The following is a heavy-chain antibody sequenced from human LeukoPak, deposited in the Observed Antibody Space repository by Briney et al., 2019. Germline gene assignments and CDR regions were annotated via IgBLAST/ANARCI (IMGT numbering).Heavy chain of an antibody. D-gene: IGHD4-17*01. CDR1: GFTFTTYW. V-gene: IGHV3-7*05. Sequence: PGGSLRLSCAASGFTFTTYWMSWVRQAPGKGLEWLANISPDGSTKTCVDSVKGRFTISRDNAKNSLYLQMNSLRAEDTAVYYCARGRDYGDDVGYYYYGMDVWGQGTTVTVSS. CDR3: ARGRDYGDDVGYYYYGMDV. CDR2: ISPDGSTK. J-gene: IGHJ6*02.